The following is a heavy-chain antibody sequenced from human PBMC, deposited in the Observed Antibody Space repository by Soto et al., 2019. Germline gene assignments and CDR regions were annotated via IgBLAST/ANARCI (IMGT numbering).Heavy chain of an antibody. V-gene: IGHV3-20*04. CDR1: GITFKEYG. CDR3: VRDDVRAAVSLFYFEN. J-gene: IGHJ4*02. Sequence: EVRLVESGGGLVRPGGSLRLSCAVSGITFKEYGMSWVRQTPGKGLQWVAGINWNGGSIGYADSVKGRFTISRDNAKKSLYLQMSSLRAEDTALYYCVRDDVRAAVSLFYFENWGQGTQVTVSS. CDR2: INWNGGSI. D-gene: IGHD6-13*01.